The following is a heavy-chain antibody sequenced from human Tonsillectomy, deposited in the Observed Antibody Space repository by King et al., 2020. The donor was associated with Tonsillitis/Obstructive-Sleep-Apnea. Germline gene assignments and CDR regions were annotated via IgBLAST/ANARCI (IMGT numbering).Heavy chain of an antibody. Sequence: QLVQSGSELKKPGASVKVSCKASGYTFTSYAMNWVRQAPGQGLEWLGWINTNNGNPTYAPGFTGRFVFSLDTSVSTAYLQISSLKAEDTAVYYCARDLVSSNYDLIDGYWGQGTLVTVSS. D-gene: IGHD4-11*01. V-gene: IGHV7-4-1*02. CDR3: ARDLVSSNYDLIDGY. CDR1: GYTFTSYA. CDR2: INTNNGNP. J-gene: IGHJ4*02.